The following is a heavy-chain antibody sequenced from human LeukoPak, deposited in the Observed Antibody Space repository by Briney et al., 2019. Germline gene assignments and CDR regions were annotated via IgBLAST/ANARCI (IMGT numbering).Heavy chain of an antibody. CDR3: ARAAVSPYITGTITHDY. J-gene: IGHJ4*02. CDR2: IYHSGST. D-gene: IGHD1-7*01. Sequence: PSETLSLTCTVSGGSISSGGYYWSWIRQPPGKGLEWIGYIYHSGSTYYNPSLKSRVTISVDRSKNQFSLKLSSVTAADTAVYYCARAAVSPYITGTITHDYWGQGTLVTVSS. V-gene: IGHV4-30-2*01. CDR1: GGSISSGGYY.